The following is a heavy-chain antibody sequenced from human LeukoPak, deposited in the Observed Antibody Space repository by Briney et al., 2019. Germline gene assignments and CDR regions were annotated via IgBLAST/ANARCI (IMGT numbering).Heavy chain of an antibody. Sequence: ASVTVSCKASGYTFTGYYMHWVRQAPGQGLEWMGWINPNSGGTDYAQKLQGRVTMTTDTSTSTAYMELRSLRSDDTAVYYCARAYYYDSSGYLEGDAFDIWGQGTMVTVSS. D-gene: IGHD3-22*01. CDR3: ARAYYYDSSGYLEGDAFDI. J-gene: IGHJ3*02. CDR1: GYTFTGYY. V-gene: IGHV1-2*02. CDR2: INPNSGGT.